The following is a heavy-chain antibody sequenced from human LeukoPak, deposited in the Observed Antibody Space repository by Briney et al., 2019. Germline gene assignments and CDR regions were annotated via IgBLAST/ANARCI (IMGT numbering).Heavy chain of an antibody. Sequence: GGSLRLSCAASGFTFSSHAMHWVRQAPGKGLEWVAVISRDGRRIYYTDSAKGRFIISRDNSKNTLSLQMNSLRGEDTAVYYCARDMAAAGTLGFDPWGQGTLVTVSS. J-gene: IGHJ5*02. CDR1: GFTFSSHA. V-gene: IGHV3-30*04. CDR3: ARDMAAAGTLGFDP. D-gene: IGHD6-13*01. CDR2: ISRDGRRI.